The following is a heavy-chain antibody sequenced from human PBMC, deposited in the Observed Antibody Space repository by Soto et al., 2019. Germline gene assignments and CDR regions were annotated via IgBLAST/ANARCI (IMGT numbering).Heavy chain of an antibody. CDR3: ARSASYDYVWGSYRYSYYYYGMDV. J-gene: IGHJ6*02. Sequence: PTETLSLTCALSGGPFPVYYSRSIRQPPGKGLEWIGEINHSGSTNYNPSLKSRVTISVDTSKNQFSLKLSSVTAADTAVYYCARSASYDYVWGSYRYSYYYYGMDVWGQGTTVS. CDR1: GGPFPVYY. V-gene: IGHV4-34*01. CDR2: INHSGST. D-gene: IGHD3-16*02.